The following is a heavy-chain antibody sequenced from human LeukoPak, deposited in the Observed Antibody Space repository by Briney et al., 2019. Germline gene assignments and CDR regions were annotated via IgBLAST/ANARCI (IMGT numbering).Heavy chain of an antibody. CDR3: ATFPRDKQGF. CDR2: ISTSSRDI. CDR1: GFTFSDAW. D-gene: IGHD1/OR15-1a*01. J-gene: IGHJ4*02. Sequence: GGSLRLSCAASGFTFSDAWMNWVRQARGKGLEWVSYISTSSRDIYYADSVKGRFIISRDNAKNSLFLQLNGLRDDDTAVYYCATFPRDKQGFWGQATLVTVSS. V-gene: IGHV3-48*02.